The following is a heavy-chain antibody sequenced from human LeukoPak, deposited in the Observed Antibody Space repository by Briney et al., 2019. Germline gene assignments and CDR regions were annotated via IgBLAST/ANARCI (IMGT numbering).Heavy chain of an antibody. CDR1: GYTFTSYY. D-gene: IGHD3-10*01. J-gene: IGHJ6*02. Sequence: VASVKVSCKASGYTFTSYYMHWVRQAPGQGLEWMGIINPSGGSTSYAQKFQGRVTMTRDTSTSTVYMELSSLRSEDTAVYYCARDREEGSYYYYGMDVWGQGTLVTVSS. V-gene: IGHV1-46*01. CDR3: ARDREEGSYYYYGMDV. CDR2: INPSGGST.